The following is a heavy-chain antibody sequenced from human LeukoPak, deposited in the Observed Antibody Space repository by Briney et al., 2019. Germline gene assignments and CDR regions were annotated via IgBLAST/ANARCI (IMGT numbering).Heavy chain of an antibody. CDR2: INHSGST. Sequence: SETLSLTCAVYGGSFSGYYWSWIRQPPGQGLEWSGEINHSGSTNYNPSLKSRVTISVDTSKNQFSLKLSSVTAADTAVYYCARAGDSAPRVWGKGTTVTVSS. J-gene: IGHJ6*04. CDR1: GGSFSGYY. V-gene: IGHV4-34*01. CDR3: ARAGDSAPRV. D-gene: IGHD2-15*01.